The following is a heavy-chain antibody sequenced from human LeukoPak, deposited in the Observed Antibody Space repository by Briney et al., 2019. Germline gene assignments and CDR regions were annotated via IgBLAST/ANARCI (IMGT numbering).Heavy chain of an antibody. D-gene: IGHD2-15*01. J-gene: IGHJ3*02. Sequence: ASVKVSCKASGYTFTSYDINWVRQATGQGLEWMGWMNPNSGNTGYAQKFQGRVTMTRNTSISTAYMELSSLRSEDTAVYYCARVFYCSGGSCYSLADAFDIWGQGTMVTVSS. CDR2: MNPNSGNT. CDR3: ARVFYCSGGSCYSLADAFDI. CDR1: GYTFTSYD. V-gene: IGHV1-8*01.